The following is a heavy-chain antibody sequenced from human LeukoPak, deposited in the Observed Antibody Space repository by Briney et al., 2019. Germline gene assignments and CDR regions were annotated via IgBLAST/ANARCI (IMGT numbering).Heavy chain of an antibody. CDR3: ATRIAVGGY. CDR2: ISSSGATK. D-gene: IGHD6-13*01. CDR1: GFIFSTYS. Sequence: GGSLRLSCAASGFIFSTYSINWVRQAPGKGLEWVSYISSSGATKYYADSVKGRFTISRDNAKNSLYLQMNSLRAEDTAPYYCATRIAVGGYWGQGTLVTVSS. J-gene: IGHJ4*02. V-gene: IGHV3-48*04.